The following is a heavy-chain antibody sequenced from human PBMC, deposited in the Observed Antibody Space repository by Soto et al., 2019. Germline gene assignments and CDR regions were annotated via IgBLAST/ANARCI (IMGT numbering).Heavy chain of an antibody. J-gene: IGHJ5*02. CDR2: INVYNGNT. V-gene: IGHV1-18*01. Sequence: ASVNFSCKASGYTFTNYGISWVRQAPGQGLEWMGWINVYNGNTKYAQKVQGRVTMTTDTSTSTAYMELRSLRSDDTAVYYCARGVGSGSYYNQYNWFDPWGQGTLVTVSS. CDR3: ARGVGSGSYYNQYNWFDP. D-gene: IGHD3-10*01. CDR1: GYTFTNYG.